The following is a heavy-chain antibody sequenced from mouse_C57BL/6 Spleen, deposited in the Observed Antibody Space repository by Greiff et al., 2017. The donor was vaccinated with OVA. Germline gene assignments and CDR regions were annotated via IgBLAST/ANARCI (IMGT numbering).Heavy chain of an antibody. CDR1: GFTFSDYG. CDR3: ARPGGYESLFAY. CDR2: ISSGSSTI. D-gene: IGHD2-2*01. Sequence: EVKLVESGGGLVKPGGSLKLSCAASGFTFSDYGMHWVRQAPEKGLEWVAYISSGSSTIYYADTVKGRFTSSRDNAKNTLFLQMTSLRSEDTAMYYCARPGGYESLFAYWGQGTLVTVAA. J-gene: IGHJ3*01. V-gene: IGHV5-17*01.